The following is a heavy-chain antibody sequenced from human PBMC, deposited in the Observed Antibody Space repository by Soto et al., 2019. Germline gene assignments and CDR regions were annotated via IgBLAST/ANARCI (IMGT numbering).Heavy chain of an antibody. D-gene: IGHD6-19*01. J-gene: IGHJ6*02. Sequence: GGSLRLSCAASGFTFSSYAMSWVRQAPGKGLEWVSAISGSGGSTYYADSVKGRFTISRDNSKNTLYLQMNSLRAEDTAVYYCAKGGRKQWPMDYYYYGMDVWGQGTTVTVSS. CDR1: GFTFSSYA. CDR3: AKGGRKQWPMDYYYYGMDV. V-gene: IGHV3-23*01. CDR2: ISGSGGST.